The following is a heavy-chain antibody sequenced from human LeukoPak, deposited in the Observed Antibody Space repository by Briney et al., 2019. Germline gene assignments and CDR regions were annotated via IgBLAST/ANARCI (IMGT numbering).Heavy chain of an antibody. CDR1: GGTFSSYA. CDR2: IIPIFGTA. D-gene: IGHD2-8*01. CDR3: ARAYCTNGVCYEGYFDY. Sequence: GASVKVSCKASGGTFSSYAISWMRQAPGQGLEWMGGIIPIFGTANYAQKFQGRVTITADESTSTAYMELSSLRSEDTAVYYCARAYCTNGVCYEGYFDYWGQGTLVTVSS. V-gene: IGHV1-69*13. J-gene: IGHJ4*02.